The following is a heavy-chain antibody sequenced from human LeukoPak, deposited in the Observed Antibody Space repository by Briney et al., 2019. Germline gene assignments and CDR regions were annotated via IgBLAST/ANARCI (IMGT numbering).Heavy chain of an antibody. V-gene: IGHV4-59*01. CDR3: ARASITYYYYYYMGV. J-gene: IGHJ6*03. CDR2: IHYSGST. Sequence: SETLSLTCTVSGGSITNYYWTWVRQPPGKGLEWIGYIHYSGSTNYNPSLKSRVTISVDTSKNQFSLKLSSVTAADTAVYYCARASITYYYYYYMGVWGKGTTVTVSS. CDR1: GGSITNYY. D-gene: IGHD1-14*01.